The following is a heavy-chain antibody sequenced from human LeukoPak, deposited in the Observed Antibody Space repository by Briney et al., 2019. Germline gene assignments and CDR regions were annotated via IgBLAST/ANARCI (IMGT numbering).Heavy chain of an antibody. D-gene: IGHD3-22*01. Sequence: SETLSLTCTVSGGPISSYYWSWIRQPPGKGLEWIGYIYYSGSTNYNPSLKSRVTISVDTSKNQFSLKLSSVTAADTAVYYCARVGYYDSSGLDYWGQGTLVTVSS. J-gene: IGHJ4*02. CDR1: GGPISSYY. CDR3: ARVGYYDSSGLDY. CDR2: IYYSGST. V-gene: IGHV4-59*01.